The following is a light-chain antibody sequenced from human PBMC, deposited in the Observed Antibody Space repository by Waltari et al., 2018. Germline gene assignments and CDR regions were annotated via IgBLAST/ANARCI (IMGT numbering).Light chain of an antibody. Sequence: DIVLTQSPDTLSLSPGERATLSCRASQTVTSNYLAWYQQKPGQAPRLVIYGASSRATGIPDRFSGSGSGTDFTLTISRLDPEDFAVYYCQQYDTSSYTFGQGTNLEIK. CDR3: QQYDTSSYT. J-gene: IGKJ2*01. CDR2: GAS. V-gene: IGKV3-20*01. CDR1: QTVTSNY.